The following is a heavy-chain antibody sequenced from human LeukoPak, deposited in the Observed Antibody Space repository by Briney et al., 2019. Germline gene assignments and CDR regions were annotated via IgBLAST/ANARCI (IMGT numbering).Heavy chain of an antibody. V-gene: IGHV4-34*01. CDR2: INRSGSP. CDR3: ARGGYYGDYLFDY. J-gene: IGHJ4*02. CDR1: GGSFSVYY. Sequence: PSETLSLTCAVHGGSFSVYYWSWIRQPPGTGLEWVGEINRSGSPNYNPSLKSRVTISVDTSKNQFSLKLSSVTAADTAVYYCARGGYYGDYLFDYWGQGTLVTVSS. D-gene: IGHD4-17*01.